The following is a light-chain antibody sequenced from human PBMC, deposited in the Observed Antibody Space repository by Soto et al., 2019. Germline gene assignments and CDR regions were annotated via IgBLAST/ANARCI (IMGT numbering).Light chain of an antibody. V-gene: IGKV3-11*01. CDR2: DAS. J-gene: IGKJ5*01. CDR1: QSVSNF. CDR3: QQRANWPLTT. Sequence: EIVLTQSPATLSLSPGERATLSCRASQSVSNFLAWYQRKPGQAPRLLIYDASNRATGIPARFSGSGSGTDFTLTIRSLEPEDFAIYYCQQRANWPLTTFGHGTRLEIK.